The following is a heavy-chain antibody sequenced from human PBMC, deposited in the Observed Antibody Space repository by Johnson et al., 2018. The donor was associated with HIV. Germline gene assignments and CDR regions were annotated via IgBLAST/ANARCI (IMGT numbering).Heavy chain of an antibody. D-gene: IGHD4-17*01. Sequence: QMQLVESGGGLVKPGGSLRLSCAGSGFTFSDYYMTWIRQAPGKGLEWVSYISRSGSTIYYADSVKGRFTISRDNAKNSLYLQMNSLRVEDTALYYCARPADYGYYSRDAFDIWGQGTMVTVSS. J-gene: IGHJ3*02. CDR2: ISRSGSTI. CDR3: ARPADYGYYSRDAFDI. CDR1: GFTFSDYY. V-gene: IGHV3-11*04.